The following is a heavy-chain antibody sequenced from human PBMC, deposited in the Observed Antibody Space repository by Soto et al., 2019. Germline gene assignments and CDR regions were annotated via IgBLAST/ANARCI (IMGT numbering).Heavy chain of an antibody. CDR2: IYPGDSDT. CDR3: ARPPRYIDMGFGDHYGMDV. CDR1: LYNYTRYW. V-gene: IGHV5-51*01. J-gene: IGHJ6*02. Sequence: VQALRLSCEVSLYNYTRYWIGCLRQKPRKCLYWMGIIYPGDSDTRYSPSFQGQVTISADKSISTAYLQWSSLKASDTAMYYCARPPRYIDMGFGDHYGMDVWGQGTTVTVSS. D-gene: IGHD3-10*01.